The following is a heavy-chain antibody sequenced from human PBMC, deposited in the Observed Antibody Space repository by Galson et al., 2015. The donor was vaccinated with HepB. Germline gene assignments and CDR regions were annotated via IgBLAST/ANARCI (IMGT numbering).Heavy chain of an antibody. CDR1: GIGFSSHG. CDR2: IWYDGSKK. V-gene: IGHV3-33*01. D-gene: IGHD4-17*01. Sequence: SLRLSCAASGIGFSSHGMHWVRQAPGKGLEWVSVIWYDGSKKYYTQSVEGRFTISRDNSKNTLYLQMNSLRAEDTAVYYCARYYGDYAALDIWGHGTMVTVSS. CDR3: ARYYGDYAALDI. J-gene: IGHJ3*02.